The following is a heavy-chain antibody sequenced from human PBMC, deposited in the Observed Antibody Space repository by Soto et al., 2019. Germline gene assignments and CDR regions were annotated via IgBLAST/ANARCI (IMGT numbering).Heavy chain of an antibody. CDR1: GFTFSSYG. D-gene: IGHD2-15*01. CDR2: ISYDGSNK. J-gene: IGHJ2*01. CDR3: AKSDIVVVVAATQGNWYFDL. V-gene: IGHV3-30*18. Sequence: QVQLVESGGGVVQPGRSLRLSCAASGFTFSSYGMHWVRQAQGKGLEWGAVISYDGSNKYYADSVKGRFTISRDNSKNTLYLQMNSLRAEDTAVYYCAKSDIVVVVAATQGNWYFDLWGRGTLVTVSS.